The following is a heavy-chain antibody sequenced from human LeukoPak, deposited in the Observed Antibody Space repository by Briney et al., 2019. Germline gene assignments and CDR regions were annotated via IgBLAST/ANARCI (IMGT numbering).Heavy chain of an antibody. CDR2: INSVGSST. J-gene: IGHJ5*02. CDR3: AREGRNDYNMS. D-gene: IGHD5-24*01. Sequence: PGGSLRLSCAASGLTFSSYWMHWVRQAPGKGLVLVSRINSVGSSTRDADSVKGRFTISRNNAKNTLYLQMSNLRAEDTAVYYCAREGRNDYNMSWGQGTLVTVSS. CDR1: GLTFSSYW. V-gene: IGHV3-74*01.